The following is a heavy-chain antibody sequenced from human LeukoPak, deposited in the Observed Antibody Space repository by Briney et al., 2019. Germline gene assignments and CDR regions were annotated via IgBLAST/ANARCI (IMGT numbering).Heavy chain of an antibody. CDR3: AVLTVTGFDY. V-gene: IGHV3-21*01. D-gene: IGHD4-17*01. CDR1: GFTFSGYN. Sequence: GGSLRLSCAASGFTFSGYNMNWVRQAPGKGLEWVSSISSSSSYIYYADSVKGRFTISRDNAKNSLYLQMNSLRAEDTAVYYCAVLTVTGFDYWGQGTLVTVSS. CDR2: ISSSSSYI. J-gene: IGHJ4*02.